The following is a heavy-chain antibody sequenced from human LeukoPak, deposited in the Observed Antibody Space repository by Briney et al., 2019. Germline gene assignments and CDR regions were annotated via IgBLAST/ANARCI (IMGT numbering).Heavy chain of an antibody. CDR3: ARGRYSSSWYVFGESHDNWFDP. V-gene: IGHV3-23*01. D-gene: IGHD6-13*01. CDR1: GFTFSSYA. J-gene: IGHJ5*02. CDR2: ISGSGGST. Sequence: GGSLRLSCAASGFTFSSYAMSWVRQAPGKGLEWVSAISGSGGSTYYADSVKGRFTISRDNAKNSLYLQMNSLRAEDTAVYYCARGRYSSSWYVFGESHDNWFDPWGQGTLVTVSS.